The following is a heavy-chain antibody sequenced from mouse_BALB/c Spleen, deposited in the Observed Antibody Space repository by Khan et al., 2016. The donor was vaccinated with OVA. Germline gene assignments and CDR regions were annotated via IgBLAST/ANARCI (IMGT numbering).Heavy chain of an antibody. Sequence: EVQLQESGPGLVKPSQSLSLTCTVTGYSITTDYAWNWIRQFPGNKLAWMGYIGYRGSTSYNPSLKSRISITRDTSKNQFFLQLNSVTTEDTATFYCARLGPGFSYWGQGTLVTVSA. J-gene: IGHJ3*01. CDR3: ARLGPGFSY. CDR1: GYSITTDYA. D-gene: IGHD4-1*01. CDR2: IGYRGST. V-gene: IGHV3-2*02.